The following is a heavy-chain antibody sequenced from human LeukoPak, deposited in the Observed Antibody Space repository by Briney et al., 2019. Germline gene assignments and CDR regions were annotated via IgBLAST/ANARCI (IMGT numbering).Heavy chain of an antibody. CDR1: GFTFSNYW. J-gene: IGHJ4*02. V-gene: IGHV3-30*03. CDR2: ISYDGSIK. Sequence: GGSLRLSCTASGFTFSNYWMSWVRQAPGKGLEWVALISYDGSIKYYADSVKGRFTISRDNSKNTLYLQMNSLRVEDTAVYYCARDSARRDGHSFDYWGQGTLVTVSS. CDR3: ARDSARRDGHSFDY. D-gene: IGHD5-24*01.